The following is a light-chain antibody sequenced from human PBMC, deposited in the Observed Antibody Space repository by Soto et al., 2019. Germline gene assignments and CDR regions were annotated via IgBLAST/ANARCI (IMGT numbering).Light chain of an antibody. J-gene: IGLJ2*01. V-gene: IGLV4-69*01. CDR2: VNSDGSH. CDR1: SGHSTYA. Sequence: QSVLTQSPSASASLGASVKLTCTRTSGHSTYAIAWPQQQPEKGPRYLMKVNSDGSHTKGVGIPDRFSGSSSGAERYLTISSIQSEAAADYACQTWGTVSYVVFGGGTKLTVL. CDR3: QTWGTVSYVV.